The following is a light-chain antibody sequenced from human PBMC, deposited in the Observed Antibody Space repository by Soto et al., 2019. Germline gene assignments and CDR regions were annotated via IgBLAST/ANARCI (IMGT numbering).Light chain of an antibody. J-gene: IGLJ2*01. CDR2: GSS. CDR1: GSNIGAGYD. Sequence: QSVLTQPPSVSGAPGQRVTISCTGSGSNIGAGYDVHWYQQLPGTAPKLLIFGSSNRPSGVPDRFSGSKSGTSASLTITGLQAEDEADYYCQSYDSSLSGVVFGGGTKLTVL. CDR3: QSYDSSLSGVV. V-gene: IGLV1-40*01.